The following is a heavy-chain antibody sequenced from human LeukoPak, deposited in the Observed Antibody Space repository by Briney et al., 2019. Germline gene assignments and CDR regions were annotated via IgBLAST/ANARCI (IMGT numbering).Heavy chain of an antibody. D-gene: IGHD3-10*01. Sequence: SETLSLTCTVSGGSISSYFGNWIRQPPGKGLEWIGYISSSGSTNSNPSLKSRVSISVDTSKNQFSLKLSSVTAADTAVYSCARGHYGIVDYWGQGTLVTVSS. J-gene: IGHJ4*02. CDR2: ISSSGST. CDR3: ARGHYGIVDY. V-gene: IGHV4-59*01. CDR1: GGSISSYF.